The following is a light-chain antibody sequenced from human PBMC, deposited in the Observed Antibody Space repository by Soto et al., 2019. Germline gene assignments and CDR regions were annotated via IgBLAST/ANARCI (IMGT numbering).Light chain of an antibody. CDR3: QQYDNLPLT. Sequence: DIQMTQSPSSLSASVGERVTITCQASQDINNYLHWYQQKPGKAPKLLIYDASNVETGVPSRFSGSGSGTDLTFTMTSLQPEDIVTYYCQQYDNLPLTFGGGTKVQIK. CDR1: QDINNY. CDR2: DAS. V-gene: IGKV1-33*01. J-gene: IGKJ4*01.